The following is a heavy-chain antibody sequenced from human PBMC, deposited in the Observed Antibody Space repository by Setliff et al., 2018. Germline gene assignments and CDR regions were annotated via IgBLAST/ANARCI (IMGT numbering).Heavy chain of an antibody. CDR1: GFTFSSYW. D-gene: IGHD2-2*01. V-gene: IGHV3-74*01. CDR3: AKAIAPIVVVPAAMLEAY. J-gene: IGHJ4*02. Sequence: GGSLRLSCAASGFTFSSYWMHWVRQAPGKGLVWVSRINSDGSSTSYADSVKGRFTISRDNSKNTLYLQMNSLRAEDTAVYYCAKAIAPIVVVPAAMLEAYWGQGTLVTVSS. CDR2: INSDGSST.